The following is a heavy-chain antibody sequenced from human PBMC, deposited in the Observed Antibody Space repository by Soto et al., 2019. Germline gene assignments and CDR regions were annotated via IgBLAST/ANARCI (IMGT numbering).Heavy chain of an antibody. CDR2: ISGSGGST. CDR3: AKERLERVKSFDY. J-gene: IGHJ4*02. V-gene: IGHV3-23*01. CDR1: GFTFSSYA. Sequence: EVQLLESGGGLVQPGGSLRLSCAASGFTFSSYAMSWVRQAPGKGLEWVSAISGSGGSTYYADSVKGRFTISRENSKNTLYLPMNSLRAEDTAVYYCAKERLERVKSFDYWGQGTLVTVSS. D-gene: IGHD1-1*01.